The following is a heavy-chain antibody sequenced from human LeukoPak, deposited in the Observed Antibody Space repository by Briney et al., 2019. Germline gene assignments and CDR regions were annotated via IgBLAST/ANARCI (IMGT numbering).Heavy chain of an antibody. J-gene: IGHJ4*02. Sequence: ASVKVSCKASGYTFTSYYMHWVRQAPGQGLEWMGIINSSSDSTSYAQKFQGRVTMTKDTSTSTVYMELSSLRSEDTAVYYCARDSPEYYYDSSDGYWGQGTLVTVSS. CDR3: ARDSPEYYYDSSDGY. V-gene: IGHV1-46*01. CDR2: INSSSDST. D-gene: IGHD3-22*01. CDR1: GYTFTSYY.